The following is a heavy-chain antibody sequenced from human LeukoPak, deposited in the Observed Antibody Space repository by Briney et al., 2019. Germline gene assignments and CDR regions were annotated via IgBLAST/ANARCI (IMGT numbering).Heavy chain of an antibody. V-gene: IGHV5-51*01. J-gene: IGHJ4*02. CDR3: ARGHDYGDYAFDY. D-gene: IGHD4-17*01. Sequence: GEPLKISCKGSGYSFTSYWIGWVRQMPGKGLEWMGIIYPGDSDARYSPSFQGQVTISADKSISTAYLQWSSLKASDTAMYYCARGHDYGDYAFDYWGQGTLVTVSS. CDR2: IYPGDSDA. CDR1: GYSFTSYW.